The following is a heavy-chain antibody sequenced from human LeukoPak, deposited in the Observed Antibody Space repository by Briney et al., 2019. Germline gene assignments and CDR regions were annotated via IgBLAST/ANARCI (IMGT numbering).Heavy chain of an antibody. V-gene: IGHV3-48*03. J-gene: IGHJ4*02. CDR1: GFTFSSYE. CDR2: ISSSGSSI. D-gene: IGHD3-22*01. Sequence: GGSLRLSCAASGFTFSSYEMNWVRQAPGKGLEWVSYISSSGSSIYYADSVKGRFTISRDNAKNSLYLQMNSLRAEDTAVYYCAKDREETMIVVGNNYFDYWGQGTLVTVSS. CDR3: AKDREETMIVVGNNYFDY.